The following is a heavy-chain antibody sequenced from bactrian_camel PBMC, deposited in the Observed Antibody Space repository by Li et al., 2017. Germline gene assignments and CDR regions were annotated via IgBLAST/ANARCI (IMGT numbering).Heavy chain of an antibody. CDR2: IAGDGDTA. J-gene: IGHJ4*01. CDR3: ATEVFPCRSYSDYAEH. Sequence: HVQLVESGGGLVQPGGSLRLSCAASGFPFSDYSLSWVRQTPGKGLEWVSFIAGDGDTAYYADSVKGRFTISRDNAKNTIYLQMDNLKPDDSAVYYCATEVFPCRSYSDYAEHWGQGTQVTVS. D-gene: IGHD4*01. CDR1: GFPFSDYS. V-gene: IGHV3S6*01.